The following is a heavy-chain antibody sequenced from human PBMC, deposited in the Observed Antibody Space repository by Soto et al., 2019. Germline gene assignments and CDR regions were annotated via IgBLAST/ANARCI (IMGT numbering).Heavy chain of an antibody. CDR1: GVSFNNNG. CDR3: ARVLYYVSLSYSPYGMDV. CDR2: VSPPFRTS. V-gene: IGHV1-69*01. D-gene: IGHD3-10*01. Sequence: QVQLVQSGAEVKKPGSSVKVSCKTSGVSFNNNGIGWVRQAPGHGLEWMGGVSPPFRTSNYARKFQGRISITADASTGTVNMELSSLTSEDTAPYYCARVLYYVSLSYSPYGMDVWGQGTTVTVSS. J-gene: IGHJ6*02.